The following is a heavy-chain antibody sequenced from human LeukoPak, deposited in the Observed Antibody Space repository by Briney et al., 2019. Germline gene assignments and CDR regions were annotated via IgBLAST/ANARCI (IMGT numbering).Heavy chain of an antibody. CDR1: GFTFDDYG. Sequence: GGSLRLSCAASGFTFDDYGMSWVRQAPGKGLEWVSGIHWNGGSTGYADSVKGRFTISRDNAKNSLYLQMNSLRAEDTALYHCAREGSSSHFDYWGQGTLVPVSS. J-gene: IGHJ4*02. V-gene: IGHV3-20*01. CDR2: IHWNGGST. D-gene: IGHD6-6*01. CDR3: AREGSSSHFDY.